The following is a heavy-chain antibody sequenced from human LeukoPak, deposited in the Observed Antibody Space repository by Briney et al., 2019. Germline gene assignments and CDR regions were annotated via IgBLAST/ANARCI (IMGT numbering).Heavy chain of an antibody. CDR3: ARGTAIVRGVTTIFDY. Sequence: GGSLRLSCAASGFTFSSYAMHWVRQAPGKGLEYVSAISSNGGSTYYANSVKGRFTISRDNSKNTLYLQMGSLRAEDMAVYNCARGTAIVRGVTTIFDYWGQGTLVTVSS. V-gene: IGHV3-64*01. J-gene: IGHJ4*02. CDR1: GFTFSSYA. CDR2: ISSNGGST. D-gene: IGHD3-10*01.